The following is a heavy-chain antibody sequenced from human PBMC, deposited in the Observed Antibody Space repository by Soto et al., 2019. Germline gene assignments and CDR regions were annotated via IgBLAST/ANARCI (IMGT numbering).Heavy chain of an antibody. CDR3: ARDFGVVIANWFDP. Sequence: GASVKVSCKASGGTFSSYTISWVRQAPGQGLEWMGRIIPILGIANYAQKFQGRVTITADRSTSTAYMELSSLRSEDTAVYYCARDFGVVIANWFDPWGQGTLVTVS. D-gene: IGHD3-3*01. CDR2: IIPILGIA. V-gene: IGHV1-69*04. CDR1: GGTFSSYT. J-gene: IGHJ5*02.